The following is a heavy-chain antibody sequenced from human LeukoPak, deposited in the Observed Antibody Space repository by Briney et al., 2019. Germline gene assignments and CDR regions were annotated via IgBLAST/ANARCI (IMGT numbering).Heavy chain of an antibody. CDR1: GGSFSGYY. CDR2: INHSGST. Sequence: SETLCLTCAVYGGSFSGYYWSWLRQPPGKGLEWIGEINHSGSTNYNPSLKSRVTISVDTSKNQFSLKLSSVTAADTAVYYCAGYSSSWLPAAYFDYWGQGTLVTVSS. D-gene: IGHD6-13*01. CDR3: AGYSSSWLPAAYFDY. J-gene: IGHJ4*02. V-gene: IGHV4-34*01.